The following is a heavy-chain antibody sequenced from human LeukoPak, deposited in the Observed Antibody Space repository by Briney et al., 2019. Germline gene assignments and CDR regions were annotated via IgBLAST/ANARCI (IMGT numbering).Heavy chain of an antibody. CDR1: GSGFTFSEFW. CDR2: IKGDGSEP. Sequence: GGSLRLSCVASGSGFTFSEFWMGWGRRAPGEVLEWVANIKGDGSEPYYVESVQGRFTISRDNVKNSVYLQMNSLRADDTSMYRCAREAYCGRPRCFAVNYMDAWGKGTTVTVSS. D-gene: IGHD2-2*01. V-gene: IGHV3-7*01. J-gene: IGHJ6*03. CDR3: AREAYCGRPRCFAVNYMDA.